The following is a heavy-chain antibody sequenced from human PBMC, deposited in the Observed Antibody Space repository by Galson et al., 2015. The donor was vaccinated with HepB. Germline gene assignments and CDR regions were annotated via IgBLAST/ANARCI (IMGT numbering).Heavy chain of an antibody. CDR2: IKSKTDGGTT. CDR1: GFTFSNAW. Sequence: SLRLSCAASGFTFSNAWMSWVRQAPGKGLEWVGRIKSKTDGGTTDYAAPVKGRFTISRDDSKNTLYLQMNSLKTEDTAVYYCTTDPDTARKFWFYFDYWGQGTLVTVSS. D-gene: IGHD5-18*01. V-gene: IGHV3-15*01. J-gene: IGHJ4*02. CDR3: TTDPDTARKFWFYFDY.